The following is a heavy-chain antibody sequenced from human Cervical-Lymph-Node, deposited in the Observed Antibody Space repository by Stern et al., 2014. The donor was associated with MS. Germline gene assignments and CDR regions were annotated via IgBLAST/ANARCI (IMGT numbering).Heavy chain of an antibody. Sequence: EVQLVESGAEVKKPGESLKISCKASGYTFTSHWIVWVRQMPGKGLEWMGIIYPGDADTRYSPSFQGQVTISADRSISTAYLQGNSLKASDTAIYYCARLGYCSGGDCFAFDFWGQGTLVTVSS. J-gene: IGHJ4*02. D-gene: IGHD2-8*02. CDR1: GYTFTSHW. CDR3: ARLGYCSGGDCFAFDF. CDR2: IYPGDADT. V-gene: IGHV5-51*01.